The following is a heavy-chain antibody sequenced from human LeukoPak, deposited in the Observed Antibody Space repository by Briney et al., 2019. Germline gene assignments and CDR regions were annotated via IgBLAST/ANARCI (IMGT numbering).Heavy chain of an antibody. Sequence: GGSLRLSCAASGFTFSSYEMNWVRQAPGKGLEWVSYISSSGSTIYYADSVKGRFTISRDSAKNSLYLQMNSLRAEDTAVYYCARDGSGWPYYYYGMDVWGQGTMVTVSS. J-gene: IGHJ6*02. CDR2: ISSSGSTI. CDR1: GFTFSSYE. CDR3: ARDGSGWPYYYYGMDV. V-gene: IGHV3-48*03. D-gene: IGHD6-19*01.